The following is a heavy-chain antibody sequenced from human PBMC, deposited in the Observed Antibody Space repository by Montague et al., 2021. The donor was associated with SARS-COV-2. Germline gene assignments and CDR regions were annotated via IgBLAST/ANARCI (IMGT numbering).Heavy chain of an antibody. Sequence: PALVKPTQTLTLTCTFTGFSLSTTGMGVGWIRQPPGKAPEWLALIYWDGDKRISPSLRSRLTLSKDTSKNQVVLTMTNMDPMDTATYYCAHRRHSTRSLTWFDHWGQGTLVIVSS. V-gene: IGHV2-5*08. CDR3: AHRRHSTRSLTWFDH. J-gene: IGHJ5*02. D-gene: IGHD3-9*01. CDR1: GFSLSTTGMG. CDR2: IYWDGDK.